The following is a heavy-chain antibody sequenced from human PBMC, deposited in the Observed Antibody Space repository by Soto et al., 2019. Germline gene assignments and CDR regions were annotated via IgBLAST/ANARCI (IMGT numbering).Heavy chain of an antibody. V-gene: IGHV3-30*18. J-gene: IGHJ6*02. Sequence: PGGSLRLSCAASGFPFSSYGMHWVRPAPGKGLEWVAVISYDGSNKYYADSVKGRFTISRDNSKNTLYLQMNSLRAEDTAVYYCAKDFYFSYGMDVWGQGTTVTVSS. D-gene: IGHD1-26*01. CDR2: ISYDGSNK. CDR1: GFPFSSYG. CDR3: AKDFYFSYGMDV.